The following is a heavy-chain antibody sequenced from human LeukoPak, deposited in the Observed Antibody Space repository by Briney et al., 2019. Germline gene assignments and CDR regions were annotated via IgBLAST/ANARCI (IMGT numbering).Heavy chain of an antibody. Sequence: GGSLRLSCAASGFTFSSYAMHWVRQAPGKGLEWVAVISYDGSNKYYADSVKGRFTISRDNSKNTLYLQMNSLRAEDTAVYYCARDRITMVRGVKGGGYFDYWGQGTLVTVSS. J-gene: IGHJ4*02. D-gene: IGHD3-10*01. CDR2: ISYDGSNK. CDR1: GFTFSSYA. V-gene: IGHV3-30-3*01. CDR3: ARDRITMVRGVKGGGYFDY.